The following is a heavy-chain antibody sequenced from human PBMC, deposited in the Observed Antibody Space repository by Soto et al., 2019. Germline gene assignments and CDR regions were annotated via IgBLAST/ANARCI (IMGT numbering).Heavy chain of an antibody. CDR2: IVVDSNTA. Sequence: QVVLLQSGAEVKEPGSSVRVSCQVSGSTFNNFAFSWMRQAPGHGPEWMGGIVVDSNTAEYSQRFQDRVTITVDTSTDTLYMELGSLTFEDTAVYYCARAIKRWEVNYYFDFWGQGTLVTVSS. CDR3: ARAIKRWEVNYYFDF. D-gene: IGHD1-26*01. CDR1: GSTFNNFA. V-gene: IGHV1-69*06. J-gene: IGHJ4*02.